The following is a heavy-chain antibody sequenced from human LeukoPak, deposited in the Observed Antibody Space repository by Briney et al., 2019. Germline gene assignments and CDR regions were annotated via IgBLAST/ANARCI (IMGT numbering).Heavy chain of an antibody. CDR2: ISYDGTYK. CDR3: ARGGYSSTLYGRYQH. Sequence: GRSLRLSCAASGFTFSSYGMHWVRQAPGKGLEWVTIISYDGTYKYYADSVKGRFTISRDNSKNTLYLQMNSLRAEDTAMYYCARGGYSSTLYGRYQHWGQGTLVTVSP. J-gene: IGHJ1*01. D-gene: IGHD6-13*01. CDR1: GFTFSSYG. V-gene: IGHV3-30*03.